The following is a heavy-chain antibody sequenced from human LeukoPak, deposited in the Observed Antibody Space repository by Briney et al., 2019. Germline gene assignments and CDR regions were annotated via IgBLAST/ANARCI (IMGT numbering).Heavy chain of an antibody. D-gene: IGHD2-2*01. CDR1: GFTFSSYA. J-gene: IGHJ4*02. Sequence: PGGSLRLSCAASGFTFSSYAMSWVRQAPGKGLEWVSAISGSGGSTYYADSVKGRFTISRDNAKNSLYLQMNSLRAEDTAVYYCARRYRSSNSGPADYWGQGTLVTVSS. V-gene: IGHV3-23*01. CDR2: ISGSGGST. CDR3: ARRYRSSNSGPADY.